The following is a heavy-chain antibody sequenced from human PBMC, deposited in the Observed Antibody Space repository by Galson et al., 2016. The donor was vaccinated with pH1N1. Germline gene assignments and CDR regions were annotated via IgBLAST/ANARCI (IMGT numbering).Heavy chain of an antibody. CDR1: GYTVTRYY. D-gene: IGHD3-9*01. J-gene: IGHJ4*02. V-gene: IGHV1-46*01. CDR3: ARRYYFDY. Sequence: SVKVSCKASGYTVTRYYMHWVRQVPGQGLEWMGIIDPSEGTTNYAPKFHGRITVTSDSSTNSVFMELSSLTSEDTAVYYCARRYYFDYWGQGALVTVSS. CDR2: IDPSEGTT.